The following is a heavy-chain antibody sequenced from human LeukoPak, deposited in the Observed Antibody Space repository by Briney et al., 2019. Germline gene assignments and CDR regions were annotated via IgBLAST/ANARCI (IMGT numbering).Heavy chain of an antibody. Sequence: ASVKVSCKASGYTFTSYGISWVRQAPGQGLEWMGWISAYNGNTNYAQKLQGRVTMTTDTSTSTAYMELRSLRSDDTAVYYCASVSRWELLGEDAFDIWGQGTMVTVSS. CDR2: ISAYNGNT. V-gene: IGHV1-18*01. J-gene: IGHJ3*02. D-gene: IGHD1-26*01. CDR3: ASVSRWELLGEDAFDI. CDR1: GYTFTSYG.